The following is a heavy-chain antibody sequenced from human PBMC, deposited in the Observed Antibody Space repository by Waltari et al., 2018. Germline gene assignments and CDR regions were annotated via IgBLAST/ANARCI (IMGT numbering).Heavy chain of an antibody. CDR3: ARAESLGGCDY. J-gene: IGHJ4*02. D-gene: IGHD3-16*01. CDR2: TYYRSKWYS. Sequence: QVQLQQSGPGLLKPSQTLSLTCAISGDSVSSNSAAWHWIRQSPSRGLEWLGRTYYRSKWYSDYAVSLKSRITISPDTSKNHFSLQLNSVTPEDTAIYYCARAESLGGCDYWGQGTLVTVST. V-gene: IGHV6-1*01. CDR1: GDSVSSNSAA.